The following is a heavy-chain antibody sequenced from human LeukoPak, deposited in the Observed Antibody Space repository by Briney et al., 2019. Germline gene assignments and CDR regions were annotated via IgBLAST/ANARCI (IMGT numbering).Heavy chain of an antibody. Sequence: SETLSLTCAVYGGSFSGYYWSWICQPPGKGLEWIGEINHSGSTNYNPSLKSRVTISVDTSKNQFSLKLSSVTAADTAVYYCARVSLLFYYYGMDVWGKGTTVTVSS. J-gene: IGHJ6*04. D-gene: IGHD2-15*01. V-gene: IGHV4-34*01. CDR1: GGSFSGYY. CDR2: INHSGST. CDR3: ARVSLLFYYYGMDV.